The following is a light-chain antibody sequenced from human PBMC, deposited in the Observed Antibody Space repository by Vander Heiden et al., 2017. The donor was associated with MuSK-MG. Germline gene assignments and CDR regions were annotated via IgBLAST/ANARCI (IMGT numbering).Light chain of an antibody. V-gene: IGKV2-28*01. J-gene: IGKJ2*01. CDR1: QSLLHSNGYNY. CDR3: MQALQTPYT. CDR2: LGS. Sequence: IVRTQSPLTLPVTPGAPASISCRPSQSLLHSNGYNYLDWYLQKPGQSPQLLIYLGSNRASGVPYRFSGSGSGTDFTLKISRVEAEDVGVYYCMQALQTPYTFGQGTKLEIK.